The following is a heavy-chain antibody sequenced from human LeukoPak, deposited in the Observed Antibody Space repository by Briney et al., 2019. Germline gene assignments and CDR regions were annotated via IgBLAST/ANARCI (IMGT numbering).Heavy chain of an antibody. D-gene: IGHD3-10*01. V-gene: IGHV4-34*01. CDR3: ARLGSVGYYNYQYMDI. Sequence: SETLSVTCAVSGGAFSGYYWSWVRQPPGEGLERIGEINDTGIINYDPSLRSRVTTLVDTSQTQFSLSLTSATAADTAVYFCARLGSVGYYNYQYMDIWGNGTTVTVSS. CDR1: GGAFSGYY. J-gene: IGHJ6*03. CDR2: INDTGII.